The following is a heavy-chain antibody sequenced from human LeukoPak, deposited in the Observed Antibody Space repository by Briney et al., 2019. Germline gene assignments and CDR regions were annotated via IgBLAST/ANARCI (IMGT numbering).Heavy chain of an antibody. Sequence: SETLSLTCTVSGGSISSYYWSWLRQPPGKGLEWIGYIYTSGSTLYNPSLKSRVTISLDTYKNQFSLKLSSVTAADTAVYYCARGHASGSYYNRYYHYYMDVWGKGTTVTVSS. J-gene: IGHJ6*03. CDR1: GGSISSYY. V-gene: IGHV4-4*09. CDR3: ARGHASGSYYNRYYHYYMDV. D-gene: IGHD3-10*01. CDR2: IYTSGST.